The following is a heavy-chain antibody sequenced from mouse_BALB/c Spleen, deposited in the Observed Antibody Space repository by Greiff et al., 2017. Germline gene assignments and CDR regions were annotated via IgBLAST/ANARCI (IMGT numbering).Heavy chain of an antibody. V-gene: IGHV5-12-1*01. J-gene: IGHJ2*01. CDR2: ISSGGGST. Sequence: DVHLVESGGGLVKPGGSLKLSCAASGFAFSSYDMSWVRQTPEKRLEWVAYISSGGGSTYYPDTVKGRFTISRDNAKNTLYLQMSSLKSEDTAMYYCARKNYYGSSPFFDYWGQGTTLTVSS. CDR3: ARKNYYGSSPFFDY. CDR1: GFAFSSYD. D-gene: IGHD1-1*01.